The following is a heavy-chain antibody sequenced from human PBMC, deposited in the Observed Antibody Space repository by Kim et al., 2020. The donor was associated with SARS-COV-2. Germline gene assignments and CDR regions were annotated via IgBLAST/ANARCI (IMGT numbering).Heavy chain of an antibody. D-gene: IGHD4-17*01. CDR2: IVPSDSYT. V-gene: IGHV5-10-1*01. Sequence: GESLKISCKGSGYNFTNYFISWVRQMPGKGLEWMGRIVPSDSYTDYSPSFQGHVTISADKSINTAYLQWGSLKASDTAIYYCARQSNGDYAYWGQGTLVTVSS. J-gene: IGHJ4*02. CDR1: GYNFTNYF. CDR3: ARQSNGDYAY.